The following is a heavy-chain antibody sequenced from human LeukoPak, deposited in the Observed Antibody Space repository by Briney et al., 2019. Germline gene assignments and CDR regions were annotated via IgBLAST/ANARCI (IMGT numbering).Heavy chain of an antibody. CDR1: GGPFTSGGYY. V-gene: IGHV4-31*03. D-gene: IGHD4-17*01. Sequence: PSQTLSLTCTVSGGPFTSGGYYWSWIRQPPGKGLEWMGYIYYTGSTHYNPSLKSRISMSVDTSKRQFSLNLMSVTGADTAIYYCARDKVTVTGNWFDSWGQGTLVAVSS. CDR2: IYYTGST. J-gene: IGHJ5*01. CDR3: ARDKVTVTGNWFDS.